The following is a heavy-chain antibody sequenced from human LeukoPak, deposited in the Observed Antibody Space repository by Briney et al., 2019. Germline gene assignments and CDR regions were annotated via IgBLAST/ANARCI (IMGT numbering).Heavy chain of an antibody. J-gene: IGHJ4*02. D-gene: IGHD3-3*01. CDR1: GGSIRSSYYY. V-gene: IGHV4-39*02. CDR2: IYDSGST. Sequence: PSETLSLTCTVSGGSIRSSYYYWGWIRQPPGKGLEWIGSIYDSGSTYYNPSLKSRVTISVDTSKNQFSLKLNSVTAADTAVYYCARDRAWNYFDYWGQGTLVTVSS. CDR3: ARDRAWNYFDY.